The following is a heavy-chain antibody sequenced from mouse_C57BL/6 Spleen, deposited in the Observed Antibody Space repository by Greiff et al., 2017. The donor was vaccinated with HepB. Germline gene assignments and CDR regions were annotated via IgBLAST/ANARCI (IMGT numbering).Heavy chain of an antibody. D-gene: IGHD3-2*02. CDR3: ARITAQAYYAMDY. CDR1: GYTFTSYW. Sequence: QVQLQQSGAELAKPGASVKLSCKASGYTFTSYWMHWVKQRPGQGLEWIGYINPSSGYTKYNQKFKDKATLTADKSSSTAYMQLSSLTYEDSAVYYCARITAQAYYAMDYWGQGTSVTVSS. V-gene: IGHV1-7*01. CDR2: INPSSGYT. J-gene: IGHJ4*01.